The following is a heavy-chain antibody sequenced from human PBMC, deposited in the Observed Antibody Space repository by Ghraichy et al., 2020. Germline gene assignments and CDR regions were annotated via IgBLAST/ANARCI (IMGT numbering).Heavy chain of an antibody. V-gene: IGHV4-4*07. CDR3: ARCSADYLPTCCHGIDV. CDR2: ISGHGTT. Sequence: LSLTCGVSGDSVSSYFWNWIRQPVGKGLEWIWRISGHGTTNYNPALKSRVSMSVDMSENRFSLKVNSVSAADSAVYYCARCSADYLPTCCHGIDVWGQGTTVTVS. CDR1: GDSVSSYF. D-gene: IGHD4-11*01. J-gene: IGHJ6*02.